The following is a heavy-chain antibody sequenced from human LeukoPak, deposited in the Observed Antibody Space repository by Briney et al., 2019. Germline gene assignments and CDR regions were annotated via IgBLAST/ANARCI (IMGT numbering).Heavy chain of an antibody. Sequence: GASVKVSCKASGYTFTSYDINWVRQATGQGLEWMGWMNPNSGNTGYAQKFQGRVTMTRNTSISTAYMELSSLRSEDTAVYYCASSAPDISGDYYGGAFDLWGRGTMVTVSS. D-gene: IGHD3-22*01. CDR2: MNPNSGNT. V-gene: IGHV1-8*01. CDR3: ASSAPDISGDYYGGAFDL. CDR1: GYTFTSYD. J-gene: IGHJ3*01.